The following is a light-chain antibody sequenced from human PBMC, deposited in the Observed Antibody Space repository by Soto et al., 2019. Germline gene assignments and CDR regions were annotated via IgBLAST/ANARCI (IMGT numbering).Light chain of an antibody. J-gene: IGLJ3*02. CDR1: SSDVGGYNY. CDR3: SSYTRRNTGV. Sequence: QSALTQPASVSGSPGQSITISCTGTSSDVGGYNYVSWYQQHPGKAPKLMIYDVSNRPSGVSNRFSGSKSGNTASLTISGLQTEDEADYYCSSYTRRNTGVFGGGTKLTVL. CDR2: DVS. V-gene: IGLV2-14*03.